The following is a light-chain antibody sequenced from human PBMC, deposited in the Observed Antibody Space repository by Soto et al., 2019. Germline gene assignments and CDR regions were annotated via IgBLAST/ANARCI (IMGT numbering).Light chain of an antibody. CDR2: DVT. J-gene: IGLJ2*01. Sequence: QSALTQPASVPGSPGQSITISCTGTRSDIGGYKYVSWYQHHPGTAPKLMIYDVTNRPSGVSNRFSGSKSGNTASLTISGLQAEDEGDYYCTSYASSSTPVVFGGGTQLTVL. V-gene: IGLV2-14*03. CDR1: RSDIGGYKY. CDR3: TSYASSSTPVV.